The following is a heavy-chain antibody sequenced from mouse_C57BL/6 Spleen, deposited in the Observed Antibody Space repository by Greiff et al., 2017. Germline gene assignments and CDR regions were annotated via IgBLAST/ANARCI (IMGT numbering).Heavy chain of an antibody. Sequence: QVQLQQPGAELVMPGASVKLSCKASGYTFTSYWMHWVKQRPGQGLEWIGEIDPSDSYTNYNQKFKGKSTLTVDKSSSTAYMQLSSLTSEDSAVYYCAVSHYGSSYGYFDVWGTGTTVTVSS. CDR3: AVSHYGSSYGYFDV. CDR2: IDPSDSYT. J-gene: IGHJ1*03. D-gene: IGHD1-1*01. CDR1: GYTFTSYW. V-gene: IGHV1-69*01.